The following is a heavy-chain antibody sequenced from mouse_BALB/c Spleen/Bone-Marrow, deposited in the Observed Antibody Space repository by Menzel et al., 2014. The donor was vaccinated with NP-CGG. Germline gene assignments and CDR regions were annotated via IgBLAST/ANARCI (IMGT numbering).Heavy chain of an antibody. Sequence: QVQLQQSGAELAKPGASVKMSCKASGYTFTSYWMHWVKQRPGQGLEWTGYINPSTGYTEYNQKFKDKATLTAVKSSTTAYMQLRSLTSEDSAVYYCARDDYDAIAYWGQGTLVTVSA. CDR2: INPSTGYT. V-gene: IGHV1-7*01. D-gene: IGHD2-4*01. J-gene: IGHJ3*01. CDR3: ARDDYDAIAY. CDR1: GYTFTSYW.